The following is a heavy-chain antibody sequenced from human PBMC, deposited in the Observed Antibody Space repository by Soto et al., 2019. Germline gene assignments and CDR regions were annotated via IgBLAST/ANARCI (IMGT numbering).Heavy chain of an antibody. CDR2: ISYDGSTK. D-gene: IGHD4-17*01. CDR3: ARAQSSTVITSTHFDP. V-gene: IGHV3-30-3*01. J-gene: IGHJ5*02. Sequence: GSLRLSCAASGFSFTSHAMNWVRQAPGKGLEWVAIISYDGSTKYYADSVKGRFTISRDNAKNTVYLHLNSLRGEDTAVYFCARAQSSTVITSTHFDPWGQGTLVTVSS. CDR1: GFSFTSHA.